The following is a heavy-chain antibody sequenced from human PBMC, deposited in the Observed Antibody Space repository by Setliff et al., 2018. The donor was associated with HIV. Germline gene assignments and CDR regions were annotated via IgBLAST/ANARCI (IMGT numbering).Heavy chain of an antibody. V-gene: IGHV4-30-4*08. J-gene: IGHJ5*02. CDR2: IHYKGNI. CDR3: ARFTVVVFGAGEPSWFDP. D-gene: IGHD2-15*01. Sequence: SETLSLTCTVSGDSIISGDYYWSWIRQSPGKGLEWIGHIHYKGNIDYNASLKSRLAISSDTSKNQFSLNLSSVIAADTAIYFCARFTVVVFGAGEPSWFDPWGQGILVTVLL. CDR1: GDSIISGDYY.